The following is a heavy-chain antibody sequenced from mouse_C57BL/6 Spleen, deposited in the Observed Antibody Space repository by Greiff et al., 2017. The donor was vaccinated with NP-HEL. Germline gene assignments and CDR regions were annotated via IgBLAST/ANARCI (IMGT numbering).Heavy chain of an antibody. Sequence: QVHVKQSGAELAKPGASVKLSCKASGYTFTSYWMHWVKQRPGQGLEWIGYINPSSGYTKYNQKFKDKATLTADKSSSTAYMQLSSLTYEDSAVYYCARFDGYYEYAMDYWGQGTSVTVSS. J-gene: IGHJ4*01. CDR2: INPSSGYT. CDR1: GYTFTSYW. V-gene: IGHV1-7*01. CDR3: ARFDGYYEYAMDY. D-gene: IGHD2-3*01.